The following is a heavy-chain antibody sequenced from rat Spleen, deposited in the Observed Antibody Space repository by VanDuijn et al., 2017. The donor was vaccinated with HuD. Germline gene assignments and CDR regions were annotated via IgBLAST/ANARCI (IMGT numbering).Heavy chain of an antibody. Sequence: EVQLVESGGGLVQPGRSMKLSCAASGFTFSNYGMAWVRQAPTKGLEWVASISTSGGSTYYRDSVKGRFTISRDNAKSTLYLQMDSLRSEDTATYYCTTTASYWGQGVMVTVSS. CDR2: ISTSGGST. J-gene: IGHJ2*01. CDR3: TTTASY. CDR1: GFTFSNYG. V-gene: IGHV5-27*01.